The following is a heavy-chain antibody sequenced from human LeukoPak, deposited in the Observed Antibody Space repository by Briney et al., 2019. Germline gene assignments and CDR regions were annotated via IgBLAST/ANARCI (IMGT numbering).Heavy chain of an antibody. Sequence: PGGSLRLSCAGSGFTFTSYAMSWVRQAPGKGLEWVSSIRSSGTTTYYADSVKGRFTISRDNSKNTLYLQMNSLRAEDTAVYYCAKGGSSWYFGVFDYWGQGTLVTVSS. CDR3: AKGGSSWYFGVFDY. CDR1: GFTFTSYA. J-gene: IGHJ4*02. V-gene: IGHV3-23*01. D-gene: IGHD6-13*01. CDR2: IRSSGTTT.